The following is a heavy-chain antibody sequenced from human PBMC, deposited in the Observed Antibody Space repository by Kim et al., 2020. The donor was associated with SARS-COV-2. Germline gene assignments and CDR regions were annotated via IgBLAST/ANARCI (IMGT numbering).Heavy chain of an antibody. CDR2: IKQDGSEK. CDR3: AGVGSSSWYFDY. D-gene: IGHD6-13*01. CDR1: GFTFSSHW. Sequence: GGSLRLSCAASGFTFSSHWMSWVRQAPGKGLEWVANIKQDGSEKYYVDSVKGRFTISRDNAKNSLYLQMNSLRAEDTAVYYCAGVGSSSWYFDYWGQGTLVTVSS. J-gene: IGHJ4*02. V-gene: IGHV3-7*01.